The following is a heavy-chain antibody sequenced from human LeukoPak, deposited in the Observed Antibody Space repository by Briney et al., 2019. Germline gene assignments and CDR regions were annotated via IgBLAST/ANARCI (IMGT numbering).Heavy chain of an antibody. CDR3: ARVSNSYGSDFDY. D-gene: IGHD5-18*01. Sequence: GGSLRLPCVASGFTFSTCSMTWVRQAPGKGLEWVSYISSRSRTIYYADSVKGRFIISRDNAKNSLYLQMDSLRAEDTAVYYCARVSNSYGSDFDYWGQGTLVTVSP. CDR2: ISSRSRTI. CDR1: GFTFSTCS. J-gene: IGHJ4*02. V-gene: IGHV3-48*01.